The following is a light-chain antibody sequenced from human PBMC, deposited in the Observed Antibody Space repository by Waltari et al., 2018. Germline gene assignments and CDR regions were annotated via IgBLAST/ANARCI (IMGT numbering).Light chain of an antibody. V-gene: IGKV1-39*01. CDR1: QSISSY. Sequence: DIKRTKSPSSLLASLGARVTITCRASQSISSYLNWYQQKPGKAPKLLIYAASSLQSGVPSRFSGSGSGTDFTLTISSLQPEDFATYYCQQSYSTLWTFGQGTKVEIK. CDR3: QQSYSTLWT. CDR2: AAS. J-gene: IGKJ1*01.